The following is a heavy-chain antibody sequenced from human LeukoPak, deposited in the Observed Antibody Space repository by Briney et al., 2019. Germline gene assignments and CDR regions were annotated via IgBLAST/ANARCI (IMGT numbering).Heavy chain of an antibody. Sequence: PGRSLRLSCAASGFTFSSYAMHWVRQAPGKGLEWAAVISYDGSNKFYAASVKGRVTISRDNSKNTLFLQINSLRAEDTAVYYCARDRSQRAYSYGPDGEWGQGTLVTVSS. CDR1: GFTFSSYA. D-gene: IGHD5-18*01. CDR3: ARDRSQRAYSYGPDGE. V-gene: IGHV3-30*01. J-gene: IGHJ4*02. CDR2: ISYDGSNK.